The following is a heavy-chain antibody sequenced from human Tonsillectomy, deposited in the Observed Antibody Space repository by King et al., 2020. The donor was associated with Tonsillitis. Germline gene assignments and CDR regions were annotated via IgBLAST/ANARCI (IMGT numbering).Heavy chain of an antibody. V-gene: IGHV3-30*03. D-gene: IGHD1-14*01. J-gene: IGHJ4*02. CDR1: GVPFSSYG. Sequence: VQLVESGGGVVQPGRSLRLSCAASGVPFSSYGMHWVRQAPGKGLEWVALISYDGKKKYYADPVKGRFTISRDNSKNTLSLQMNSLRAEDTAVYYCETTGFIEVVSDYWGQGTLVTVSS. CDR2: ISYDGKKK. CDR3: ETTGFIEVVSDY.